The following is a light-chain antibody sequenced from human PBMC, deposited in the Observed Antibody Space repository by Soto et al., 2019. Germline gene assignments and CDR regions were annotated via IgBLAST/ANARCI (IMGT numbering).Light chain of an antibody. J-gene: IGKJ4*01. CDR3: QQRSNWPLT. V-gene: IGKV3-11*01. CDR1: QSVSSY. Sequence: EIVLTQSPVTLSVSPGERATLSCRASQSVSSYLAWYQQKPGQAPRLLIYDASNRATGIPARFSGSGSGTDFTLTISSLEPEDFAVYYCQQRSNWPLTFGGGTKVDIK. CDR2: DAS.